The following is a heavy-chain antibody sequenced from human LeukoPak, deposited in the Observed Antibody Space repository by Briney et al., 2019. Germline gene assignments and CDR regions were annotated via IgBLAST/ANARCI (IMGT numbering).Heavy chain of an antibody. Sequence: SETLSLTCAVSGGSISSSNWWSWVRQPPGKGLEWIGEIYHSGSTNYNPSLKSRVTISVDKSKNQFSLKLSSVTAADTAVYYCARDGAFGNDAFDIWGQGTMVTVSS. V-gene: IGHV4-4*02. CDR1: GGSISSSNW. CDR2: IYHSGST. D-gene: IGHD3-10*01. J-gene: IGHJ3*02. CDR3: ARDGAFGNDAFDI.